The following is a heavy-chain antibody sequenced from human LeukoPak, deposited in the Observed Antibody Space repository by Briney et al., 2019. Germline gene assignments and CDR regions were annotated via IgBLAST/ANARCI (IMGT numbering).Heavy chain of an antibody. D-gene: IGHD6-13*01. Sequence: GESLKISCKGSGYSFTSYWIGWVRQMPGKGLEWMGIIYPGDFDTRYSPSFQGQVTISADKSISAAYLQWSSLKASGTAMYYCARHNGMARYSSSWYENGMDVWGQGTTVTVSS. V-gene: IGHV5-51*01. CDR2: IYPGDFDT. CDR3: ARHNGMARYSSSWYENGMDV. CDR1: GYSFTSYW. J-gene: IGHJ6*02.